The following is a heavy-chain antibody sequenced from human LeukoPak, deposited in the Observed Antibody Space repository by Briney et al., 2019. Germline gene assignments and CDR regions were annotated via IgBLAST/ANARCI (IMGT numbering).Heavy chain of an antibody. CDR2: IYYSGST. D-gene: IGHD3-22*01. J-gene: IGHJ4*02. CDR3: ARVNYDSSGYRVYYFDY. CDR1: GVSISNNNYY. V-gene: IGHV4-61*05. Sequence: SETLSLTCTVSGVSISNNNYYWGWIRQPPGKGLEWIGYIYYSGSTNYNPSLKSRVTISVDTSKNQFSLKLSSVTAADTAVYYCARVNYDSSGYRVYYFDYWGQGTLVTVSS.